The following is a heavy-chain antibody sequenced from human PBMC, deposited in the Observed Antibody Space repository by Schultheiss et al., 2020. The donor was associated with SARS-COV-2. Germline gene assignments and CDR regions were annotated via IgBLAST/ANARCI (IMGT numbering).Heavy chain of an antibody. CDR1: GGSFSGYY. CDR3: ARLRYSSSWYDY. V-gene: IGHV4-59*01. J-gene: IGHJ4*02. Sequence: SQTLSLTCAVYGGSFSGYYWSWIRQPPGKGLEWIGYIYYSGSTNYNPSLKSRVTISVDTSKNQFSLKLSSVTAADTAVYYCARLRYSSSWYDYWGQGTLVTVSS. CDR2: IYYSGST. D-gene: IGHD6-13*01.